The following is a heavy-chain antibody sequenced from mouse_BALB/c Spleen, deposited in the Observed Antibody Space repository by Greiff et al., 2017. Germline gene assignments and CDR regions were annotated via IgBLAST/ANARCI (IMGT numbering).Heavy chain of an antibody. CDR3: TRDQTYDWTWFAY. CDR1: GFTFSSYT. D-gene: IGHD2-12*01. Sequence: EVKLMESGGGLVKPGGSLKLSCAASGFTFSSYTMSWVRQTPEKRLEWVATISSGGSYTYYPDSVKGRFTISRDNAKNTLYLQMSSLKSEDTAMYYCTRDQTYDWTWFAYWGQGTLVTVSA. J-gene: IGHJ3*01. CDR2: ISSGGSYT. V-gene: IGHV5-6-4*01.